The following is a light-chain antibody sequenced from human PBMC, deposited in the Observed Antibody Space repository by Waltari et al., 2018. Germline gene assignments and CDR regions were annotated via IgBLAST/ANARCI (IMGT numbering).Light chain of an antibody. J-gene: IGKJ5*01. CDR1: QSLLSSFNSKTY. CDR3: HHYYIPPLT. CDR2: WAS. Sequence: DIVLTQSPDSLAVSLGERATINCKSSQSLLSSFNSKTYIAWYQQKPGQPPKLLINWASARGSGVPERFSCSGSETDFTLTISSLQAEDVAVYYCHHYYIPPLTFGQGTRLEIK. V-gene: IGKV4-1*01.